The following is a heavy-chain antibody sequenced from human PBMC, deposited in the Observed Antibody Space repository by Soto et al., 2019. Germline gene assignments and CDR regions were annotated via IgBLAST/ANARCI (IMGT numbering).Heavy chain of an antibody. CDR2: INGDGSTT. V-gene: IGHV3-74*01. J-gene: IGHJ4*02. D-gene: IGHD3-22*01. Sequence: EVQLVESGGALVQPGGSLRLSCAASGFTFSSYWVHWVRQAPGKGLVWVSRINGDGSTTTYADSVKGRFIISRDNAKNMLYLQMNSLTAEDTAVYYCARPRYDGSGTPFDHWGQGTLVTVSS. CDR3: ARPRYDGSGTPFDH. CDR1: GFTFSSYW.